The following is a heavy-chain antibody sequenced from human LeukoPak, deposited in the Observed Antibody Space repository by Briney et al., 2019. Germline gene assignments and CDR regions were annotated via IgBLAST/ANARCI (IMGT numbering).Heavy chain of an antibody. Sequence: ASVRVSCKTSGYTFGDYEINWVRQAPGLGLEWVAWIHANSGKAGSAQKFQGRVTLTRDKSTETAFMDLSGLTSDDSATYFCARGHYGGNRYFDNWGQGTLITVSS. CDR3: ARGHYGGNRYFDN. D-gene: IGHD4-23*01. V-gene: IGHV1-8*01. CDR1: GYTFGDYE. CDR2: IHANSGKA. J-gene: IGHJ4*02.